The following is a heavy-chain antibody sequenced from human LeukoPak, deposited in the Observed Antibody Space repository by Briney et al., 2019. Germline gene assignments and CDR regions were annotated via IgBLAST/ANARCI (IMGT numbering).Heavy chain of an antibody. D-gene: IGHD3-22*01. CDR3: AHRRGPSELTYYYDSSGYDAFDI. V-gene: IGHV2-5*08. CDR2: IYWDDDK. CDR1: GGSISTYYW. Sequence: TLSLTCTVSGGSISTYYWSWIRQPPGKALEWLALIYWDDDKRYSPSLKSRLTITKDTSKNQVVLTMTNMDPVDTATYYCAHRRGPSELTYYYDSSGYDAFDIWGQGTMVTVSS. J-gene: IGHJ3*02.